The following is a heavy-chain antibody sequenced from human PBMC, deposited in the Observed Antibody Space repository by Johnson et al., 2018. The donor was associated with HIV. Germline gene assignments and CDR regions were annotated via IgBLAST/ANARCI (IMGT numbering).Heavy chain of an antibody. J-gene: IGHJ3*01. CDR1: GFTFSSYW. D-gene: IGHD4-17*01. V-gene: IGHV3-15*01. Sequence: EVQLVESGGGVVQPGRSLRLSCAASGFTFSSYWMGWVRQAPGKGLEWVGHIKSKTDGGTTDYAAPVKGRFTISRDDSKNTLYLQMNSLKTEDTAVYYCTTGTTVPTWDWGQGTMVTVSS. CDR2: IKSKTDGGTT. CDR3: TTGTTVPTWD.